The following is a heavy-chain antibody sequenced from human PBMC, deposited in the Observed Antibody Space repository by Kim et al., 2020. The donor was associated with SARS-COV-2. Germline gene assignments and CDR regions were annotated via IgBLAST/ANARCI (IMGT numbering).Heavy chain of an antibody. V-gene: IGHV3-9*01. J-gene: IGHJ4*02. Sequence: GGSLRLSCAASGFTFGDYAMHWVRQAPGKGLEWVSGISWNSGSIGYADSVKGRFTISRDNAKNSLYLQMNSLRAEDTALYYCAKGSGSYIRGKFDYWGQGTLVTVSS. D-gene: IGHD1-26*01. CDR2: ISWNSGSI. CDR3: AKGSGSYIRGKFDY. CDR1: GFTFGDYA.